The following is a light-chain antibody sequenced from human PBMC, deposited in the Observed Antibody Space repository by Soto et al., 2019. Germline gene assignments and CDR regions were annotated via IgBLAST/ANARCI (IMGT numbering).Light chain of an antibody. Sequence: EIVLTQSPGTLSLSPGERATLSCRASQTISSNYLAWYQQKPGQAPRLLIYGASSRATGIPDRFSGSGSGTDFTLTISRLEPEDFAVYYCQQYGSSPFGQGTKLEIK. CDR1: QTISSNY. CDR2: GAS. V-gene: IGKV3-20*01. J-gene: IGKJ2*01. CDR3: QQYGSSP.